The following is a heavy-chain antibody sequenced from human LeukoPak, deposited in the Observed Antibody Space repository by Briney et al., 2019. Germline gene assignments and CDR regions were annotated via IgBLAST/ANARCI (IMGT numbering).Heavy chain of an antibody. D-gene: IGHD3-10*01. CDR1: GYTFTSYD. J-gene: IGHJ5*02. V-gene: IGHV1-2*02. CDR2: MNPNSGGT. CDR3: GRFSVKLDRGRLDP. Sequence: VASVKVSCKASGYTFTSYDINWVRQATGQGLEWMGWMNPNSGGTNYAQKFQGRVTMTRDTSISTAYMELSRLRSDDTAVYYCGRFSVKLDRGRLDPWGQGTLVTVSS.